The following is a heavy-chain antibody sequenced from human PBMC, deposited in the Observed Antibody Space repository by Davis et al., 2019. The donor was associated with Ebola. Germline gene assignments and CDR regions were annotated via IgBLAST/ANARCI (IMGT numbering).Heavy chain of an antibody. CDR2: IFYRGTT. Sequence: SETLSLTCTVSGGYISGYYWSWIRQPPGKGLEWIGSIFYRGTTYYNPSLQSRVTISVDTSKPQFSLKLTSVTAADTAVYYCARDGGGDYDGYWYFDLWGRGTLVTVSS. D-gene: IGHD4-17*01. CDR3: ARDGGGDYDGYWYFDL. V-gene: IGHV4-39*07. J-gene: IGHJ2*01. CDR1: GGYISGYY.